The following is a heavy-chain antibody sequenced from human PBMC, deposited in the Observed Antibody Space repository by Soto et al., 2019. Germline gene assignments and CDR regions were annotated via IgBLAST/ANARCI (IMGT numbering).Heavy chain of an antibody. V-gene: IGHV4-31*03. CDR2: IHYSAST. D-gene: IGHD6-19*01. CDR3: ARQKWLSPFDY. J-gene: IGHJ4*02. Sequence: QVQLQESGPGLVRPSQTLSLTCTVSGDSITNGLSYWSWIRQHPETGLEWIGYIHYSASTDYTRALKGRATISVDTSKRQFSLKLTSVTAADTAVYYCARQKWLSPFDYWGQGTLVTVSS. CDR1: GDSITNGLSY.